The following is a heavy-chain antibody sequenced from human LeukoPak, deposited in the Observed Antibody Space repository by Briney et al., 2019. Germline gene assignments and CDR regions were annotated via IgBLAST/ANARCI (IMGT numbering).Heavy chain of an antibody. CDR2: INAGNGNT. CDR1: GYTFTNYA. V-gene: IGHV1-3*01. Sequence: GASVKVSCKASGYTFTNYAMHWVRQAPGQRLEWMGWINAGNGNTKYSQKFQGRVTITRDTSASTAYMDLSSLRSEDTAVYYCARAGVRGVPAAQALTYYYMDVWGKGTTVTVSS. CDR3: ARAGVRGVPAAQALTYYYMDV. D-gene: IGHD2-2*01. J-gene: IGHJ6*03.